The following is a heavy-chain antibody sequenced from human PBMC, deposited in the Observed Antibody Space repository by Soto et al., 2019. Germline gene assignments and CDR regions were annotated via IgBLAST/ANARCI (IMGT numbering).Heavy chain of an antibody. V-gene: IGHV4-30-4*01. CDR2: IYYSGST. CDR3: ARVLGSCYFDY. D-gene: IGHD2-15*01. Sequence: SETLSLTCTVSGGSISSGDYYWSWIRQPPGKGLEWIGYIYYSGSTYYNPSLKSRVTISVDTSKNQFSLKLSSVTAADTAVYYCARVLGSCYFDYWGQGTLVTVSS. CDR1: GGSISSGDYY. J-gene: IGHJ4*02.